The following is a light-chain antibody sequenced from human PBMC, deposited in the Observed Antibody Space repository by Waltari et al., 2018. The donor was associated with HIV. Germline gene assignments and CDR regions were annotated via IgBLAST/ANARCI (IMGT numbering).Light chain of an antibody. J-gene: IGKJ2*01. V-gene: IGKV2-30*02. Sequence: DIVMTQSPLSLPVTLGQPAAISCRSSESLVHRDGYTFFNWFHQSPGQPPRRLIYKVFLRDSGVPDRISGSGSATEFTLKISRVEAEDVGIYYCMQGSHWPYTFGQGTKLEI. CDR2: KVF. CDR3: MQGSHWPYT. CDR1: ESLVHRDGYTF.